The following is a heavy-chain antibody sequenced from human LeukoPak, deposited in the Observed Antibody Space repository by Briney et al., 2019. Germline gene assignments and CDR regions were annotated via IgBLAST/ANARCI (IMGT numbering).Heavy chain of an antibody. Sequence: PSETLSLTCTVSGGSISSYYWSWIRQPPGKGLEWIGYIYYSGSTNYNPSLKSRVTISADTSKNQFSLKLRSVTAADTAVYYCARRVVVVVVATYYFDYWGQGTLVTVSS. CDR1: GGSISSYY. V-gene: IGHV4-59*08. J-gene: IGHJ4*02. CDR2: IYYSGST. D-gene: IGHD2-15*01. CDR3: ARRVVVVVVATYYFDY.